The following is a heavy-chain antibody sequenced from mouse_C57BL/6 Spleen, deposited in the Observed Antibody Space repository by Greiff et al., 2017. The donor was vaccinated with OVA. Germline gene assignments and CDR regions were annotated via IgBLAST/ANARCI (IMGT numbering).Heavy chain of an antibody. V-gene: IGHV1-42*01. J-gene: IGHJ4*01. CDR2: INPSTGGT. CDR3: AREGYYGRDAMDY. Sequence: VQLKQSGPELVKPGASVKISCKASGYSFTGYYMNWVKQSPEKSLEWIGEINPSTGGTTYNQKFKAKATLTVDKSSSTAYMQLKSLTSEDSAVYYCAREGYYGRDAMDYWGQGTSVTVSS. D-gene: IGHD1-1*01. CDR1: GYSFTGYY.